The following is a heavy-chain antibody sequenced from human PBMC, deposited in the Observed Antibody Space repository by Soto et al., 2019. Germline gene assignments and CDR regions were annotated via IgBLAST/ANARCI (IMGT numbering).Heavy chain of an antibody. D-gene: IGHD1-1*01. V-gene: IGHV1-18*01. CDR1: GYAFTTYG. Sequence: QVHLVQSGAEVKKPGASVKVSCXGSGYAFTTYGITWVRRAPGQGLEWMGWISAHNGNTNYAQKLQGRVTVTRDTSTSTAYMELRSLRXDDTAVYYCARGRYGDYWGQGALVTVSS. CDR2: ISAHNGNT. CDR3: ARGRYGDY. J-gene: IGHJ4*02.